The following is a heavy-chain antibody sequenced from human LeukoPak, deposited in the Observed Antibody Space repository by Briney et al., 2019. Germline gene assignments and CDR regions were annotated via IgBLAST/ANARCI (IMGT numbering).Heavy chain of an antibody. J-gene: IGHJ3*02. V-gene: IGHV4-30-4*01. CDR2: IYFSGST. CDR3: ARAQDPDAFDI. CDR1: GGSISGNDYY. Sequence: TSETLSLTCTVSGGSISGNDYYWSWIRQPPGKGLEWIGYIYFSGSTYYNPTLKSRVTISVHTSKNQFSLNLSSVTAADTAVYYCARAQDPDAFDIWGQGTMVTVSS. D-gene: IGHD2-15*01.